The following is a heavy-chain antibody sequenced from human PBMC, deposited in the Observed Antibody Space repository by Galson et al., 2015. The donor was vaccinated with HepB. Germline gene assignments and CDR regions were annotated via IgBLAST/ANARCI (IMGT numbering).Heavy chain of an antibody. Sequence: ETLSLTCTVSGGSISSSSYYWGWIRQPPGKGLEWIGSIYYSGSTYYNPSLKSRVTISVDTSKNQFSLKLSSVTAADTAVYYCARHPGYCSSTSCYTDNWFDPWGQGTLVTVSS. CDR2: IYYSGST. CDR3: ARHPGYCSSTSCYTDNWFDP. CDR1: GGSISSSSYY. V-gene: IGHV4-39*01. D-gene: IGHD2-2*02. J-gene: IGHJ5*02.